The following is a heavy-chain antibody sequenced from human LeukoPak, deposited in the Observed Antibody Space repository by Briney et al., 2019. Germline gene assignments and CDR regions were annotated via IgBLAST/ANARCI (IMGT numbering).Heavy chain of an antibody. CDR3: AKDQGVNYGDYWDAFDI. D-gene: IGHD4-17*01. J-gene: IGHJ3*02. V-gene: IGHV3-30*02. Sequence: TGGSLRLSCAASGFTFSSYGMHWVRQAPGKGLEWVAFIRYDGSNKYYADSVKGRFTISRDNSKNTLYLQMNSLRAEDTAVYYCAKDQGVNYGDYWDAFDIWGQGTMVTVSS. CDR1: GFTFSSYG. CDR2: IRYDGSNK.